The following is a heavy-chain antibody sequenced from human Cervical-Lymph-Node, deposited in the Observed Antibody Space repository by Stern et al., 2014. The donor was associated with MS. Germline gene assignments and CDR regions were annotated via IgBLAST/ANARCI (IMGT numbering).Heavy chain of an antibody. CDR1: GGSISSSF. D-gene: IGHD1-26*01. J-gene: IGHJ3*01. V-gene: IGHV4-59*01. CDR3: ARDRGGSYYTFDV. Sequence: QVQLQESGPGLVRPSETLSLTCNVSGGSISSSFWSWIRQSPGKGLEWIGYVSNSGRSHYNPSLTSRVTISVDTSKNLLSLRLTSVTDADTALYYCARDRGGSYYTFDVWGQGTMVTVSS. CDR2: VSNSGRS.